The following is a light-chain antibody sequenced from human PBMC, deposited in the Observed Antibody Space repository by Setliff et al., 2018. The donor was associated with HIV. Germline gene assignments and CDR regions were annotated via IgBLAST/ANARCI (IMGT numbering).Light chain of an antibody. CDR2: EVN. Sequence: QSALTQPPSVSGSPGQSIIISCTGTTSDIGSYNRVSWYQPRPGTAPKLIIYEVNKRPSGVSNRFSGSKSGTTASLAISGLQADDEADYYCCSYAGSNIFVVFGTGTKVTVL. CDR3: CSYAGSNIFVV. J-gene: IGLJ1*01. V-gene: IGLV2-23*02. CDR1: TSDIGSYNR.